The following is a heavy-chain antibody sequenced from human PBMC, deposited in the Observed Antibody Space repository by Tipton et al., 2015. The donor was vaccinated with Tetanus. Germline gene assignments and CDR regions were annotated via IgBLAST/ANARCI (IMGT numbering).Heavy chain of an antibody. V-gene: IGHV3-33*01. Sequence: SLRLSCAASGFIFSSYGIHWVRQAPGKGLEWVAVSWYDGTDKYYADSVKGRFTISRDNSKNTLYLQMNSLRAEDTAVYYCAGEAECSGGSCFAGDFDIWGQGTQVTVSS. J-gene: IGHJ4*02. CDR2: SWYDGTDK. CDR1: GFIFSSYG. CDR3: AGEAECSGGSCFAGDFDI. D-gene: IGHD2-15*01.